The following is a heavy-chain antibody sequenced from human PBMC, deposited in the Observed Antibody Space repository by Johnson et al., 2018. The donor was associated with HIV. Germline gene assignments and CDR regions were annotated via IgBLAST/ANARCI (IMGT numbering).Heavy chain of an antibody. CDR1: GFTFSDYY. D-gene: IGHD6-6*01. CDR2: INWNGGST. V-gene: IGHV3-20*04. J-gene: IGHJ3*02. Sequence: VQLVESGGGLVKPGGSLRLSCAASGFTFSDYYMSWIRQAPGKGLEWVSGINWNGGSTGYADSVKGRFTISRDNAKNSLYLQMNSLRAEDTALYYCARAWYSSSAFDIWGQGTMVTVSS. CDR3: ARAWYSSSAFDI.